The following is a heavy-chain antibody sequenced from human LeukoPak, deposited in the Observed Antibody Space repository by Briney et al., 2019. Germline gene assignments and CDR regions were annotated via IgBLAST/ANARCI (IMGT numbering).Heavy chain of an antibody. V-gene: IGHV3-30*02. CDR2: IRYDGSNK. J-gene: IGHJ4*02. Sequence: PGGSLRLSCAASGFTFSSYGMHWVRQAPGKGLEWVAFIRYDGSNKYYADSVKGRFTISRDNSKNTLYLQMNSLRAEDTAVYYCAKDGSRRYCSSTSCHLFFDYWGQGTLVTVSS. D-gene: IGHD2-2*01. CDR1: GFTFSSYG. CDR3: AKDGSRRYCSSTSCHLFFDY.